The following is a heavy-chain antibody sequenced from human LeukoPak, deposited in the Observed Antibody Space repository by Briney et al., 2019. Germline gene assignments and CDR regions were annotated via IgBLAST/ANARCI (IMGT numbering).Heavy chain of an antibody. CDR1: GASISDKY. J-gene: IGHJ4*02. CDR3: VRDEPEDHVAKPTARFDY. CDR2: LLVSGTP. D-gene: IGHD2-2*01. Sequence: SQTLSLTCTVSGASISDKYWAWIRQPAGNGMECNGRLLVSGTPIYNPSLESRFTMPVDASKTQFSLNLNSVTAAETAVYYCVRDEPEDHVAKPTARFDYWGQRTLVTVSS. V-gene: IGHV4-4*07.